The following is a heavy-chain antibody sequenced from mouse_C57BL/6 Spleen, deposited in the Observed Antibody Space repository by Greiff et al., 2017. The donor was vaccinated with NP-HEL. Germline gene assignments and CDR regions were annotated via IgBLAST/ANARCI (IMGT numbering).Heavy chain of an antibody. J-gene: IGHJ4*01. Sequence: VKLMESGAELVKPGASVKISCKASGYAFSSYWMNWVKQRPGKGLEWIGQIYPGDGDTDYNGKFKGKATLTADKSSSTAYMQLSSLTSEDSAVYFCARGVGRAMDYWGQGTSVTVSS. CDR1: GYAFSSYW. D-gene: IGHD4-1*01. V-gene: IGHV1-80*01. CDR2: IYPGDGDT. CDR3: ARGVGRAMDY.